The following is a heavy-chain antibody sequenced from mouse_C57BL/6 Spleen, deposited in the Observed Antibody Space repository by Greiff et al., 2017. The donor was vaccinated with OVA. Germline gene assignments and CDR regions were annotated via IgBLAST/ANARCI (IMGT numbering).Heavy chain of an antibody. V-gene: IGHV3-6*01. CDR1: GYSITSGYY. Sequence: DVQLVESGPGLVKPSQSLSLTCSVTGYSITSGYYWNWIRQFPGNKLEWMGYISYDGSNNYNPSLKNRISITRDTSKNQFFLKLNSVTTEDTATYYCARESYFDYWGQGTTLTVSS. CDR2: ISYDGSN. J-gene: IGHJ2*01. CDR3: ARESYFDY.